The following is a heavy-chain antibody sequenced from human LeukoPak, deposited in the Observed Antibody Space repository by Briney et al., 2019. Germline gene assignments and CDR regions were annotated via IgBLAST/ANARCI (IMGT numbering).Heavy chain of an antibody. CDR2: ISGSGGST. V-gene: IGHV3-23*01. Sequence: QSGGSLRLSCAASGFTFSRYAMSWVRQAPGKGLEWVSAISGSGGSTYYADSVKGRFTISRDNSKNTLYLQMNSLRAEDTAVYYCAKGRRRGYDILTGYYYYFDYWGQGTLVTVSS. CDR3: AKGRRRGYDILTGYYYYFDY. CDR1: GFTFSRYA. J-gene: IGHJ4*02. D-gene: IGHD3-9*01.